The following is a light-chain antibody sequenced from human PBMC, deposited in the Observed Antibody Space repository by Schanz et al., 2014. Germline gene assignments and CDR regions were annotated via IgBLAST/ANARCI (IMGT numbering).Light chain of an antibody. Sequence: EIVLTQFPGTLSLSPGERATLSCRASQSVSHNYLAWYQQKPGQAPRLLIYGASRRATGIPDRFSGSGSETDFTLTISRLEPEDFAVYYCQQRSNWPRFAFGPGTKVDLK. CDR1: QSVSHNY. CDR2: GAS. J-gene: IGKJ3*01. V-gene: IGKV3D-20*02. CDR3: QQRSNWPRFA.